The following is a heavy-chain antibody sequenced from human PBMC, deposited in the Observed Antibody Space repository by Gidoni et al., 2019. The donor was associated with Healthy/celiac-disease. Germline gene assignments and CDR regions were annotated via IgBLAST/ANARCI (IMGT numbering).Heavy chain of an antibody. CDR2: IYYSGST. CDR3: ARLGGGYYDRSWFGFDL. CDR1: GGSISSYY. V-gene: IGHV4-59*01. D-gene: IGHD3-22*01. Sequence: QVQLQESGPGLVKPSETLSLTCTVSGGSISSYYWSWIRQPPGKGLEWIGYIYYSGSTNYNPSLKSRVTISVDTSKNQFSLKLSSVTAADTAVYYCARLGGGYYDRSWFGFDLWGRGTLVTVSS. J-gene: IGHJ2*01.